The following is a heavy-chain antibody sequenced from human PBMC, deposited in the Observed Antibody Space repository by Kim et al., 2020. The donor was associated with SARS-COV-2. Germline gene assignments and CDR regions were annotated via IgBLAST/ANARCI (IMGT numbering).Heavy chain of an antibody. CDR2: ISGSGGST. J-gene: IGHJ4*02. CDR1: GFTFSSYA. CDR3: ASSKKGESGYEYYFDY. D-gene: IGHD5-12*01. V-gene: IGHV3-23*01. Sequence: GGSLRLSCAASGFTFSSYAMSWVRQAPGKGLEWVSAISGSGGSTYYADSVKGRFTISRDNSKNTLYLQMNSLRAEDTAVYYCASSKKGESGYEYYFDYWGQGTLVTVSS.